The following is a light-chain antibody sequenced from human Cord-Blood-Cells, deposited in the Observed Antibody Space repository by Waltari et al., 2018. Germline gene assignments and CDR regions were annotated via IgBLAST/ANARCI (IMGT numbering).Light chain of an antibody. CDR1: SSDVGGYNY. Sequence: QSALTQPRSVSGSPGQSVTISCPGTSSDVGGYNYVYWYQQHQGKAPKLMIYDVSKRPSGVPDRFSGSNSGNTASLTISGLQAEDEADYYCCSYAGSYTLVFGGGTKLTVL. CDR2: DVS. V-gene: IGLV2-11*01. J-gene: IGLJ2*01. CDR3: CSYAGSYTLV.